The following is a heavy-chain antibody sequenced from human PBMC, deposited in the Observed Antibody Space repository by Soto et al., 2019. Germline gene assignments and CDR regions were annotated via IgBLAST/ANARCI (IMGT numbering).Heavy chain of an antibody. CDR2: ISAYNGNT. J-gene: IGHJ4*02. CDR3: ARADYFDC. CDR1: GYTFTSYG. V-gene: IGHV1-18*01. Sequence: GASVKFYCKAPGYTFTSYGISWARQAPGQGLEWMGWISAYNGNTNYAQKLQGRVTMTTDTSTSTAYMELRSLRSDDTAVYYCARADYFDCWGQGTLVTVSS. D-gene: IGHD6-19*01.